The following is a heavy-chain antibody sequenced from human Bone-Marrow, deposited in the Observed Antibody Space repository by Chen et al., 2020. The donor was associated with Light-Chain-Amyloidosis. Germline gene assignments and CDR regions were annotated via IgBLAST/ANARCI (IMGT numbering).Heavy chain of an antibody. V-gene: IGHV1-8*01. D-gene: IGHD3-10*01. CDR2: LSPDSGNT. Sequence: QVQLVQSGAEVKKPGASVQVSCKTSGYHFTSFYINWVLQAPGQGLEWMGWLSPDSGNTGYAERFKGRVTLTRDTSKSTAYLELSGLTSEDSAVYFCVRSDYYNSGSLAWGQGTLVTVSS. J-gene: IGHJ4*02. CDR1: GYHFTSFY. CDR3: VRSDYYNSGSLA.